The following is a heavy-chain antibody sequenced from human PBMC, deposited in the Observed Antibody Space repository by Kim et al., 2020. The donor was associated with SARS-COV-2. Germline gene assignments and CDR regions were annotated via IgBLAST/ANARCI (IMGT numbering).Heavy chain of an antibody. CDR1: GGTFSSYA. CDR2: IIPIFGTA. J-gene: IGHJ6*02. CDR3: ARVPLVGATGRYYYYYGMDV. V-gene: IGHV1-69*13. D-gene: IGHD1-26*01. Sequence: SVKVSCKASGGTFSSYAISWVRQAPGQGLEWMGGIIPIFGTANYAQKFQGRVTITADESTSTAYMELSSLRSEDTAVYYCARVPLVGATGRYYYYYGMDVWGQGTTVTVSS.